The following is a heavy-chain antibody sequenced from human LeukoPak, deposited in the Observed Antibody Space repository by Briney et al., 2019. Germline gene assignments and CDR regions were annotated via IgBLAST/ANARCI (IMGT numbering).Heavy chain of an antibody. Sequence: PSETLSLTCAVSGGSISSRNWWSWVRPPPGKGLEWIGEIYHSGSTNYNPSLKTRVTISVDKSENQFSLKLSSVTAADTAVYGDYSHFDYWGQGTLVTVSS. CDR3: YSHFDY. CDR1: GGSISSRNW. CDR2: IYHSGST. J-gene: IGHJ4*02. D-gene: IGHD4-17*01. V-gene: IGHV4-4*02.